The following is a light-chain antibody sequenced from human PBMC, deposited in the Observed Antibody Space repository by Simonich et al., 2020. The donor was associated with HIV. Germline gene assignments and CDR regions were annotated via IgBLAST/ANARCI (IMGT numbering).Light chain of an antibody. Sequence: DIVMTQSPDSLAVSLGERATINCKSSQSVLYSSNNKDHLAWDQPKPGQPPNLLIYWASTRESGVPDRFSGSGSETDFTLTISSLQAEDVAVYYCQQYYITPHTFGQGTKVEIK. V-gene: IGKV4-1*01. CDR2: WAS. CDR3: QQYYITPHT. J-gene: IGKJ1*01. CDR1: QSVLYSSNNKDH.